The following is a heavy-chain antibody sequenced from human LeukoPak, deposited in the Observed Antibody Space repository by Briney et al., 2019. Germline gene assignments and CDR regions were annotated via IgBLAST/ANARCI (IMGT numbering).Heavy chain of an antibody. D-gene: IGHD3-22*01. V-gene: IGHV4-38-2*02. CDR2: IYHSGST. J-gene: IGHJ4*02. CDR3: ARDPHYYDSSGYYSPYFDY. Sequence: PSETLSLTCTVSGYSISSGCYWGWIRQPPGKGLEWIGSIYHSGSTYYNPSLKSRVTISVDTSKNQFSLKLSSVTAADTAVYYCARDPHYYDSSGYYSPYFDYWGQGTLVTVSS. CDR1: GYSISSGCY.